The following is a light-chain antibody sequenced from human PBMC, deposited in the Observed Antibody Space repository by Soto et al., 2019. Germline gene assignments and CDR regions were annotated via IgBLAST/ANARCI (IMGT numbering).Light chain of an antibody. V-gene: IGKV1-39*01. CDR2: ASY. Sequence: DIQITQSPSSLSASVGDKVTITCRASQSIAAHLNWYQHKPGRPPRLLIFASYILQEGVPSRFSGSGSDTYFTLTIDSLLPEDFATYYCQHSSMFPRYTFGQGTRLE. CDR3: QHSSMFPRYT. CDR1: QSIAAH. J-gene: IGKJ2*01.